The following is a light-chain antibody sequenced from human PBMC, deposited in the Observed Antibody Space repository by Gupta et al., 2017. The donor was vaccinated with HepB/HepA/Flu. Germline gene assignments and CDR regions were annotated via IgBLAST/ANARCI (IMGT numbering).Light chain of an antibody. CDR3: QQHNDWPPWT. CDR1: QVIRTS. CDR2: EVS. Sequence: EIVMKQSPATLSVFPGGRATLSCWASQVIRTSLAWYQQKPRQAPRLLLFEVSLRATGVPARFSGSGSGTELTITISSRQSEDFAIYYCQQHNDWPPWTFGQGTKVEIK. J-gene: IGKJ1*01. V-gene: IGKV3-15*01.